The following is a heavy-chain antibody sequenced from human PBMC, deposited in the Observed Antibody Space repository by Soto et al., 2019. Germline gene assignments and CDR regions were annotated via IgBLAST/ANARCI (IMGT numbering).Heavy chain of an antibody. Sequence: ASVKVSCKASGYTFTSYGISWVRQAPGQGLEWMGWISAYNGNTNYAQKLQGRVTISVDTSKNQFSLKLSSVTAADTAVYYCARQYPTVTTLSAFDYWGQGTLVTVSS. J-gene: IGHJ4*02. CDR2: ISAYNGNT. D-gene: IGHD4-17*01. V-gene: IGHV1-18*01. CDR3: ARQYPTVTTLSAFDY. CDR1: GYTFTSYG.